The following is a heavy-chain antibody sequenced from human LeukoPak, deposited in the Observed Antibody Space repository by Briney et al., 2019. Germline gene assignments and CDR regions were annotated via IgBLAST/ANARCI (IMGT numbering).Heavy chain of an antibody. J-gene: IGHJ6*02. CDR3: ARHTQWLVGDYYYYGMDV. CDR2: IFSNDEK. Sequence: ETLSLTCTVSGGSISSYYWSWIRLPPGKALEWLAHIFSNDEKSYSTSLESRLTISKDTSKSQVVLTMTNMDPVDTATYYCARHTQWLVGDYYYYGMDVWGQGTTVTVSS. CDR1: GGSISSYYW. V-gene: IGHV2-26*01. D-gene: IGHD6-19*01.